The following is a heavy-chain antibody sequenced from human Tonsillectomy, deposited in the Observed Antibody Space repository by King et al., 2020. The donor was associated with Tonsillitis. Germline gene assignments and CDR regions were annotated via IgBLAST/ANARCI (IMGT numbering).Heavy chain of an antibody. V-gene: IGHV2-26*01. J-gene: IGHJ5*01. D-gene: IGHD3-9*01. CDR2: IVSNDET. CDR1: GFSLSNPRMG. CDR3: ARYDDVLTRYFFFDS. Sequence: VTLKESGPVVVKPPETLTLTCTVSGFSLSNPRMGVSWIRQPPGKALEWLGHIVSNDETSYSTSLKSRLTISKDTSKSQVVLTMTNMDPVDTGTYYCARYDDVLTRYFFFDSWGQGTPVTVSS.